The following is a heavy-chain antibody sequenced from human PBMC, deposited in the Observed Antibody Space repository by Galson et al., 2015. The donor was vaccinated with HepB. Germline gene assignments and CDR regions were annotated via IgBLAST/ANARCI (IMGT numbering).Heavy chain of an antibody. Sequence: QSGAEVKKPGESLKISCKASGYSFVSYWIGWVRKMPGKGLEWMGVVYPGDSETRYNPSFQGQVTISADRSITTAYLQWSSLRASDTAIYYCARRTKYYGDPFDSWGQGTLVTVSS. CDR1: GYSFVSYW. V-gene: IGHV5-51*01. CDR3: ARRTKYYGDPFDS. J-gene: IGHJ4*02. CDR2: VYPGDSET. D-gene: IGHD4-17*01.